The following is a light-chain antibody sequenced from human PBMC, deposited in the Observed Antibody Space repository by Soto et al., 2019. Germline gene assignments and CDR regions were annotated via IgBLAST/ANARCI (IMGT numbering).Light chain of an antibody. CDR3: QHYGNSTLT. CDR1: QSVSSY. J-gene: IGKJ5*01. Sequence: IVLTQSPGTLSLSPGQRATLSCRASQSVSSYLAWYQQKPGQAPRLLIYDVSNRATGIPARFSGSGSGTDFNLTISRLETEDFAVYDCQHYGNSTLTGGQGTRREIK. V-gene: IGKV3-20*01. CDR2: DVS.